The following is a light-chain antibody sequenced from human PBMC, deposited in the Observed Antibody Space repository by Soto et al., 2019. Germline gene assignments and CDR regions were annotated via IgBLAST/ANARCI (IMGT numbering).Light chain of an antibody. J-gene: IGLJ2*01. V-gene: IGLV1-44*01. CDR3: AAWDGSLNNVL. CDR1: GSSIGTNT. CDR2: GNN. Sequence: QSVLTQPPSASGTPGQRVTISCSGSGSSIGTNTVNWYRQLPGTAPKLFIYGNNQRPSGVPDRFSGSKSGTSASLAISGLQSEDEADYYCAAWDGSLNNVLFGGGIKLTVL.